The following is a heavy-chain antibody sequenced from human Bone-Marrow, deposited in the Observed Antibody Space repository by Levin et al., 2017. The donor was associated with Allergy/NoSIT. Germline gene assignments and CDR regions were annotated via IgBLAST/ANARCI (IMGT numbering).Heavy chain of an antibody. V-gene: IGHV5-51*01. D-gene: IGHD3-16*01. J-gene: IGHJ3*02. CDR1: GYSFTSYW. Sequence: KVSCKGSGYSFTSYWIGWVRQMPGKGLEWMGIIYPGDSDTRYSPSFQGQVTISADKSISTAYLQWSSLKASDTAMYYCARHAGGISRPPDAFDIWGQGTMVTVSS. CDR3: ARHAGGISRPPDAFDI. CDR2: IYPGDSDT.